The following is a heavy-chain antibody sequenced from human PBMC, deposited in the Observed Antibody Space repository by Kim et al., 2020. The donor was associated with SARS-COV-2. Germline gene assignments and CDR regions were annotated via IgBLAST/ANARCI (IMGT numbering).Heavy chain of an antibody. D-gene: IGHD6-19*01. J-gene: IGHJ4*02. CDR3: AKDHPSSGFPAFDS. V-gene: IGHV3-23*01. CDR1: GFTFSSRA. Sequence: GGSLRLSCAASGFTFSSRAMSWVRQAPGKGPEWVASVNNGGNAYYADSVKGRFTVSRDITRDTLYLQMNSLRAEDTALYFCAKDHPSSGFPAFDSWGQGTLVTVSS. CDR2: VNNGGNA.